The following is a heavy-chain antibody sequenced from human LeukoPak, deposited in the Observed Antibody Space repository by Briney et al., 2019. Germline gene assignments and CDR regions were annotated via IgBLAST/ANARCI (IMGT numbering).Heavy chain of an antibody. CDR3: ARVAEVGNSKYFDY. CDR2: IYYSRST. CDR1: GGSISSYY. J-gene: IGHJ4*02. D-gene: IGHD6-13*01. V-gene: IGHV4-59*07. Sequence: SDTLSLTCTVSGGSISSYYWSWIRQPPGQGLEWIGHIYYSRSTNYNPSRKSRVTISVDPSKHQSSLKASSVTAADTAVYYCARVAEVGNSKYFDYWGQGTLVTVSS.